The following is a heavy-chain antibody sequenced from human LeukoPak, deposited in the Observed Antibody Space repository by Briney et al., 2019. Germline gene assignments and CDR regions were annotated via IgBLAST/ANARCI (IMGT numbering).Heavy chain of an antibody. CDR2: IYHSGST. D-gene: IGHD1-26*01. CDR3: ARGLHSGYYFDS. Sequence: PSETLSLTCTVSGGSISSSSYYWGWIRQPPGKGLEWIGTIYHSGSTYYNPSLKSRVTMSVDASKNQFSLKLSSVSAADTAVYYCARGLHSGYYFDSWGQGTLVTVSS. CDR1: GGSISSSSYY. V-gene: IGHV4-39*07. J-gene: IGHJ4*02.